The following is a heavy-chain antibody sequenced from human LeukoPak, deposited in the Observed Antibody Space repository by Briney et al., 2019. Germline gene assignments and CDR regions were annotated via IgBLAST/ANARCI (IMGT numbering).Heavy chain of an antibody. CDR1: GFTFSSYA. CDR2: ISGSGGST. J-gene: IGHJ6*03. Sequence: GGSLRLSCAASGFTFSSYAMSWVRQAPGKGLEWVSAISGSGGSTYYADSVKGRFTISRDNSKNTLYLQMNSLRAEDTAVYYCAKGHKHYYYYYMDVWGKGTTVTVSS. V-gene: IGHV3-23*01. CDR3: AKGHKHYYYYYMDV.